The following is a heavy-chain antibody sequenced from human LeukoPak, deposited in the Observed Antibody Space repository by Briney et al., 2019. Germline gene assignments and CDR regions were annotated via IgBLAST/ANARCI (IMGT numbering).Heavy chain of an antibody. V-gene: IGHV3-23*01. J-gene: IGHJ4*02. CDR1: GFTFSSYG. D-gene: IGHD3-22*01. CDR2: ISGSGGRT. CDR3: AKLNSDSSTYPY. Sequence: QPGGSLRLSCAASGFTFSSYGMSWVRQAPGKGLEWVSPISGSGGRTYYADSVKGRFTISRDNSKNTLFLQMNSLRAEDTATYYCAKLNSDSSTYPYWGQGTLVTVSS.